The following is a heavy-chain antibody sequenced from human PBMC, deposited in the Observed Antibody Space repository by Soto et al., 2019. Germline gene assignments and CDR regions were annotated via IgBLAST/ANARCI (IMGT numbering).Heavy chain of an antibody. CDR2: IYHSGST. CDR1: GGSISSSNW. V-gene: IGHV4-4*02. J-gene: IGHJ4*02. D-gene: IGHD5-12*01. Sequence: QVPLQESGPGLVKPSGTLSLTCAVSGGSISSSNWWSWVRQPPGKGLEWIGEIYHSGSTNYNPSLKSRVPIAVDKSKNQFSLKLSSVTAADTAVYYCARGHREGVVVATAWFDYWGQGTLVTVSS. CDR3: ARGHREGVVVATAWFDY.